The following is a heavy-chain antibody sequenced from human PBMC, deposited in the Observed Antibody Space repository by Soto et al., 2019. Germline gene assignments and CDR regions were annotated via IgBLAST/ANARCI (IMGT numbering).Heavy chain of an antibody. CDR1: GFTFSSYA. Sequence: QVQLVESGGGVVQPGRSLRLSCAASGFTFSSYAMHWVRQAPGKGLEWVAVISYDGSNKYYADSVKGRFTISRDNSKNTLYLQMKSLRADDTAVYYCARDRSIASAGTAFDYWGQGTLVTVSS. J-gene: IGHJ4*02. V-gene: IGHV3-30-3*01. CDR3: ARDRSIASAGTAFDY. CDR2: ISYDGSNK. D-gene: IGHD6-13*01.